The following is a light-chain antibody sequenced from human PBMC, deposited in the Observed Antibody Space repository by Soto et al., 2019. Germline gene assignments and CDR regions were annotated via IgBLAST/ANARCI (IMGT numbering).Light chain of an antibody. CDR2: LAS. CDR3: QQLNSYPLT. CDR1: QGISSY. V-gene: IGKV1-9*01. J-gene: IGKJ4*01. Sequence: IQLTQSPSSLSASVGDRVTITCRASQGISSYLAWYQQKPGKAPKLLIYLASTLQSGVPSSFIGSGSGTDFTLTISSLQPEDFATYYCQQLNSYPLTFGGGTKVDIK.